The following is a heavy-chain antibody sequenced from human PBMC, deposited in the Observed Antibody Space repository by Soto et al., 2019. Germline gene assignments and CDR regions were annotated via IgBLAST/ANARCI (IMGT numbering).Heavy chain of an antibody. Sequence: QVQLVESGGGVVQSGTSLRLSCAASGFTFGTYGMHWVRQAPGKRLEWLAVIWHDGSKENYADSVRGRFTISRDKYKDTVYLQMNSLRGEDTAVYYCARGFGAAVHAAHLDYLGQGTPVTVSS. D-gene: IGHD3-10*01. CDR3: ARGFGAAVHAAHLDY. V-gene: IGHV3-33*01. J-gene: IGHJ4*02. CDR1: GFTFGTYG. CDR2: IWHDGSKE.